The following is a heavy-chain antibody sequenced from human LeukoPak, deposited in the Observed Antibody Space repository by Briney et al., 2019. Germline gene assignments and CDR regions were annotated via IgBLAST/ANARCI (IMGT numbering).Heavy chain of an antibody. Sequence: ASVKVSCKASGYTFTSYYMHWVRQAPGQGLEWMGIINPSGGSTSYAQKFQGRVTMTRDTSTSTVYMELSSLRSEDTAVYYCATDRGAVTQDYYYGMDVWGQGTTVTVSS. J-gene: IGHJ6*02. V-gene: IGHV1-46*01. CDR1: GYTFTSYY. D-gene: IGHD4-23*01. CDR3: ATDRGAVTQDYYYGMDV. CDR2: INPSGGST.